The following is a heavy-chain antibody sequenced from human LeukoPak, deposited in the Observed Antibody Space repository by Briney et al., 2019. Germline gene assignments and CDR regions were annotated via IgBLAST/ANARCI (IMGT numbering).Heavy chain of an antibody. D-gene: IGHD1-1*01. Sequence: GGSLRLSCVASGFTFKSYGMHWVRQAPGKGLEWVAMTWYDGSNKYYADSVRGRFTISRDNSKNTVSLQMNSLRVEDTAVYYCAGGTSGGANTLDPWGQGTLATVSS. J-gene: IGHJ5*02. V-gene: IGHV3-33*01. CDR2: TWYDGSNK. CDR1: GFTFKSYG. CDR3: AGGTSGGANTLDP.